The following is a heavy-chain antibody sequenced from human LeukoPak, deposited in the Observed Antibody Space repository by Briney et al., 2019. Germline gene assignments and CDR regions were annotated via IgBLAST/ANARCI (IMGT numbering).Heavy chain of an antibody. CDR1: GFTVSSNY. CDR3: ARFPDSGNYLPFGH. CDR2: IYSGGST. Sequence: PGGSLRLSCAASGFTVSSNYMSWVRQAPGKGLEWVSVIYSGGSTYYADSVKGRFTISRDNAKNTLYLQMNSLRAEDTAVYYCARFPDSGNYLPFGHWGQGTLVTVSS. J-gene: IGHJ4*02. D-gene: IGHD1-26*01. V-gene: IGHV3-53*01.